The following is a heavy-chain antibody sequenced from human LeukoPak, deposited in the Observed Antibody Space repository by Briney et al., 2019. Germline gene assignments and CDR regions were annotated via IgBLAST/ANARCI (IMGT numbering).Heavy chain of an antibody. V-gene: IGHV3-48*03. CDR1: GFTFSSYE. J-gene: IGHJ4*02. Sequence: GGSLRLSCAASGFTFSSYEMNWVRQAPGKGLEWVSYISSSGSTIYYADSVKGRFTISRDNAKNSLYLQMNSLRAEDTAVYYCARSRYGGYFDYWGQGTLVTVSS. CDR3: ARSRYGGYFDY. CDR2: ISSSGSTI. D-gene: IGHD3-10*01.